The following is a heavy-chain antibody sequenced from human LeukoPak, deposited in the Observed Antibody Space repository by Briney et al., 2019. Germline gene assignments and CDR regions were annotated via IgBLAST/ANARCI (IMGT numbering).Heavy chain of an antibody. CDR1: GFTFSSYA. J-gene: IGHJ4*02. V-gene: IGHV3-30*02. CDR3: AKGTSSWHEFDS. Sequence: GSLRLSCAASGFTFSSYAMHWVRQAPGKGLEWVTFIRYDGSNKYYADSVKGRFTISRDNSKNYLYLQMNSLSAEDTALYYCAKGTSSWHEFDSWGQGTLVTVSS. D-gene: IGHD6-13*01. CDR2: IRYDGSNK.